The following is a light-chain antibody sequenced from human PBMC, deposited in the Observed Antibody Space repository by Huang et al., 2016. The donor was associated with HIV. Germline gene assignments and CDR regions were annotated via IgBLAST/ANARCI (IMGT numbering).Light chain of an antibody. J-gene: IGKJ1*01. CDR3: QQYNNWPRT. CDR1: QSVSSN. CDR2: GES. Sequence: EIVMTQSPATLSVSPGERATPSCRASQSVSSNLAWYQQKPGQAPRHLIYGESTRATGIPARLSGSGSGTEFTLTISSLQSEDFAVYYCQQYNNWPRTFGQGTKVEIK. V-gene: IGKV3-15*01.